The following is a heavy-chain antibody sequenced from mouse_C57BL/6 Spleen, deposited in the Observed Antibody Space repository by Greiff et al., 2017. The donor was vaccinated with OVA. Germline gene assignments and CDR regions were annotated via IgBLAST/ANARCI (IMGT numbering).Heavy chain of an antibody. J-gene: IGHJ2*01. CDR2: ILPGSGST. Sequence: QVQLQQSGAELMKPGASVKLSCKATGYTFTGYWIEWVKQRPGHGLEWLGEILPGSGSTNYNDKFKGKATFTADTSSNTADMRLSGLTTEDSAIYYCSRSYYGNSFDYWGQGTTLTVSS. CDR3: SRSYYGNSFDY. CDR1: GYTFTGYW. V-gene: IGHV1-9*01. D-gene: IGHD1-1*01.